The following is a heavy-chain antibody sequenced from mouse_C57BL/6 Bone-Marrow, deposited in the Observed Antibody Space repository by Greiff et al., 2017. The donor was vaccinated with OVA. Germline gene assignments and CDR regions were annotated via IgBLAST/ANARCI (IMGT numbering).Heavy chain of an antibody. V-gene: IGHV14-4*01. CDR3: TTTVVARFDY. CDR1: GFNITDDY. D-gene: IGHD1-1*01. CDR2: IDPENGDT. Sequence: EVQLQQSGAELVRPGASVKLSCTASGFNITDDYMPWVKQRPEQGLEWIGWIDPENGDTEYASKFQGKATITADTSSNTAYLQLSSLTSEDTAVYYCTTTVVARFDYWGQGTTLTVSS. J-gene: IGHJ2*01.